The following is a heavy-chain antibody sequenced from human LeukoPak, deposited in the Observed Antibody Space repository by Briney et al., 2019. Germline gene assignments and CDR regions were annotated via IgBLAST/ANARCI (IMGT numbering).Heavy chain of an antibody. D-gene: IGHD1-26*01. CDR3: ARERCGFRSEVDY. CDR1: GFTFSSYS. Sequence: GGSLRLSCAASGFTFSSYSRNWVRQAPGKGLEWVSSISSSRSYIDYVDLLKSRCTISRDTAKHPLYLQMNSLRAEDTAVYHCARERCGFRSEVDYWGQGTLVTVSS. J-gene: IGHJ4*02. V-gene: IGHV3-21*01. CDR2: ISSSRSYI.